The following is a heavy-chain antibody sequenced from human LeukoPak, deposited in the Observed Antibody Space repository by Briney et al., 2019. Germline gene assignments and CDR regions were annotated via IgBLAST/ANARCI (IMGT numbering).Heavy chain of an antibody. Sequence: ASVKVSCKASGYTFTSYGISWVRQAPGQGLEWMGWISAYNGNTNYAQKLQGRVTMTTDTSTSTAYMELRSLRSDDTAVYYCARDRDYDFWSGYYRALDYWGQGTLVTVSS. V-gene: IGHV1-18*01. D-gene: IGHD3-3*01. CDR2: ISAYNGNT. J-gene: IGHJ4*02. CDR3: ARDRDYDFWSGYYRALDY. CDR1: GYTFTSYG.